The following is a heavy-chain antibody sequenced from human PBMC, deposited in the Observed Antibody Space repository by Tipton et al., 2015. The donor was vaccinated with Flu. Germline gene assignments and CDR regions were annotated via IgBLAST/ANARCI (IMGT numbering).Heavy chain of an antibody. CDR1: GGSISSTSYY. Sequence: LRLSCSVSGGSISSTSYYWGWIRQPPGKGLEWIGSVYNTGSTSYNPSLKSPVTISVDTSKNQFSLKVFSVTAADTAVYYCARRDYSNYVSDPKNWFDPWGQGTLVTVSS. CDR2: VYNTGST. V-gene: IGHV4-39*01. D-gene: IGHD4-11*01. CDR3: ARRDYSNYVSDPKNWFDP. J-gene: IGHJ5*02.